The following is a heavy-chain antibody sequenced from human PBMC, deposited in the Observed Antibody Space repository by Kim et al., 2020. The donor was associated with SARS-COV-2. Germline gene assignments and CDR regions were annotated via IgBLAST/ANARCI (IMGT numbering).Heavy chain of an antibody. Sequence: TNYYADSVKGRFTISRDNSKHTLYLQMNSLRAEDTAVYYCAKEDYYGMDVWGQGTTVTVSS. V-gene: IGHV3-23*03. J-gene: IGHJ6*02. CDR3: AKEDYYGMDV. CDR2: TN.